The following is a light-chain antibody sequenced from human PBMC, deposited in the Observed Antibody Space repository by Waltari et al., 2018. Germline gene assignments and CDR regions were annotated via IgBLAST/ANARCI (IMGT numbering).Light chain of an antibody. CDR3: CSYAGSGIYV. CDR2: EVN. Sequence: QSALTQPASVSGSPGQSITISCSGTRSDVGSYHLVSWFQQYPDKAPKLIIFEVNKRTSGVSNRFSGSKSGNTASLTISGLQAEDEADYYCCSYAGSGIYVFGTGAKVTVL. V-gene: IGLV2-23*02. J-gene: IGLJ1*01. CDR1: RSDVGSYHL.